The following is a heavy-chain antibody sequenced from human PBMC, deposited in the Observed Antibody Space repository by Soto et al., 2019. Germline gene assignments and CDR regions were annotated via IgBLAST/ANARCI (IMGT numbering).Heavy chain of an antibody. Sequence: GGSLRLSCADPGFTFSNYWMSWVRQAPGKGLEWVANIKQDGSEKFYADSVKGRFTISRDNAKNSLYLQMNSLRAEDTAVYYCARESFSRTGVYYYYCMDIWGKGTTITVSS. CDR2: IKQDGSEK. D-gene: IGHD3-16*01. J-gene: IGHJ6*03. CDR1: GFTFSNYW. CDR3: ARESFSRTGVYYYYCMDI. V-gene: IGHV3-7*01.